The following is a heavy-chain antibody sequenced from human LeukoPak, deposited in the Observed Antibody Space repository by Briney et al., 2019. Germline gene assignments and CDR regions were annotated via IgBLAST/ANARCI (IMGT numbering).Heavy chain of an antibody. CDR1: GGFIGSYY. CDR2: IYFTGTT. V-gene: IGHV4-59*01. CDR3: AREDPQTRVPEGLDV. J-gene: IGHJ6*02. Sequence: PSETLSLTCAVSGGFIGSYYWSWLRQPPGRALEWIGYIYFTGTTNYNPSLKSRVTISVDTSRNQFSLSLTSVTAADTAVYYCAREDPQTRVPEGLDVWGQGTTVTVSS. D-gene: IGHD4/OR15-4a*01.